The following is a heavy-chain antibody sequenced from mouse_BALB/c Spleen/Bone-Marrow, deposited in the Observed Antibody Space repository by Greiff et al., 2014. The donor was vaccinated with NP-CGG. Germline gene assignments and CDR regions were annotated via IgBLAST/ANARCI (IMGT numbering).Heavy chain of an antibody. CDR3: ARGFYDSTSAY. V-gene: IGHV1-87*01. D-gene: IGHD1-1*01. CDR2: IYPGDGDT. J-gene: IGHJ2*01. Sequence: QVQLQQSGAELAKPGASVKLSCKASGYTFTGYWMQWVKQRPGQGLEWIGVIYPGDGDTSYTEKFKGKATLTADKSSSTAYMHIMNLAAEDSAVYACARGFYDSTSAYWGQGTTLTVSS. CDR1: GYTFTGYW.